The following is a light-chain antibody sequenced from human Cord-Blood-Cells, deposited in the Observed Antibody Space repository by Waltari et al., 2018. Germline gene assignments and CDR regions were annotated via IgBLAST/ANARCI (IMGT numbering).Light chain of an antibody. CDR1: SGPSSYA. CDR3: QTWGTGIQV. J-gene: IGLJ2*01. CDR2: LNSDGSH. Sequence: QLVLTPSPSASASLGASVTLTRTLSSGPSSYALPWHQQQPEKGTRSLMKLNSDGSHSKGDGIPDRFSGSSSGAERYLTISSLQSEDEADYYCQTWGTGIQVFGGGTKLTVL. V-gene: IGLV4-69*01.